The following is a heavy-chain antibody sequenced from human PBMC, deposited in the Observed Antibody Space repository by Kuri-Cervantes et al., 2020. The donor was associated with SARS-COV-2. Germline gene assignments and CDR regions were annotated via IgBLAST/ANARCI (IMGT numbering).Heavy chain of an antibody. D-gene: IGHD6-19*01. CDR3: ARALIAVAGKNYYGMDV. V-gene: IGHV1-2*06. CDR2: INPNSGGT. J-gene: IGHJ6*02. CDR1: GYTFTGYY. Sequence: ASVKVSCKASGYTFTGYYMHWVRQAPGQGLEWMGRINPNSGGTNYARQFQGRVTMTRDTSISTAYMELSRLRSDDTAVYYCARALIAVAGKNYYGMDVWGQGTTVTVSS.